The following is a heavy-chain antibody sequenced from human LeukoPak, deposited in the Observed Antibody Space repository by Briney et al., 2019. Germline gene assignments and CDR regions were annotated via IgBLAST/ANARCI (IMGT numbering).Heavy chain of an antibody. Sequence: GGSLRLSCAASGFTFSDYYMSWIRQAPGKGLGWVSYISSSGSTIYYADSVKGRFTISRDNAKNSLYLQMNSLRAEDTAVYYCARDSPYCSGSCYYRYYGMDVWGQGTTVTVSS. CDR2: ISSSGSTI. J-gene: IGHJ6*02. CDR3: ARDSPYCSGSCYYRYYGMDV. V-gene: IGHV3-11*01. D-gene: IGHD2-15*01. CDR1: GFTFSDYY.